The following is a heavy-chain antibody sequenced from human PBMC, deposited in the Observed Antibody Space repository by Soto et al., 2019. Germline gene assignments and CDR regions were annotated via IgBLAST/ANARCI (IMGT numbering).Heavy chain of an antibody. J-gene: IGHJ6*04. CDR1: GGSFSGYY. CDR2: INHSGST. CDR3: ARVKEFWYNWNHLDV. D-gene: IGHD1-20*01. Sequence: SETLSLTCAVYGGSFSGYYWSWIRQPPGKGLEWIGEINHSGSTNYNPSLKSRVTISVDTSKNQFSLKLSSVTAADTAVYYCARVKEFWYNWNHLDVWGKGTTVTVSS. V-gene: IGHV4-34*01.